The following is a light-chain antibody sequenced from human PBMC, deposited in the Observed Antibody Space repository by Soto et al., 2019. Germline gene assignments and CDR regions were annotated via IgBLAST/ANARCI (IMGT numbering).Light chain of an antibody. V-gene: IGKV3-20*01. CDR3: HKYGSSPVT. CDR2: GAS. CDR1: QSVSSSY. Sequence: EIVLTQSPGTLSLSPGERATLSCRASQSVSSSYLAWYQRKPGQAPRLLIYGASSRATGIPDRFSGSGSGTDFTLSISRLEPEDFAVYYCHKYGSSPVTFAQGTKVAIK. J-gene: IGKJ1*01.